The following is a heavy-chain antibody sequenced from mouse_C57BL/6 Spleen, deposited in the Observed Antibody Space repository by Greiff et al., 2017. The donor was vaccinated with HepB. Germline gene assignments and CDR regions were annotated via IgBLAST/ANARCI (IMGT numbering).Heavy chain of an antibody. CDR1: GYAFSSSW. CDR2: IYPGDGDT. V-gene: IGHV1-82*01. J-gene: IGHJ2*01. CDR3: ARYNYGSIYYFDY. D-gene: IGHD1-1*01. Sequence: VQLQQSGPELVKPGASVKISCKASGYAFSSSWMNWVKQRPGKGLEWIGRIYPGDGDTNYNGKFKGKATLTADKSSSTAYMQLSILTSEDSAVYFCARYNYGSIYYFDYWGQGTTLTVSS.